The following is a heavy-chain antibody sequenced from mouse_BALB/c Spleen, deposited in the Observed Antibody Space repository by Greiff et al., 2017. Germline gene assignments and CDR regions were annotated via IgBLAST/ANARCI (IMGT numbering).Heavy chain of an antibody. CDR2: ISTYYGNT. CDR1: GYTFTDYA. D-gene: IGHD1-1*01. CDR3: ARDGSYYFDY. J-gene: IGHJ2*01. Sequence: QVQLKESGPELVRPGVPVKISCKGSGYTFTDYAMHWVKQSHAKSLEWIGVISTYYGNTNYNQKFKGKATMTVDKSSSTAYMELARLTSEDSAIYYCARDGSYYFDYWGQGTTLTVSS. V-gene: IGHV1-67*01.